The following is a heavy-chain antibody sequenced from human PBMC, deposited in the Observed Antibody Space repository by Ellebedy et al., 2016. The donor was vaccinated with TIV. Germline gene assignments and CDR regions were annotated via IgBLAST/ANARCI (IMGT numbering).Heavy chain of an antibody. CDR3: ARPQNRFGYLYFFDL. J-gene: IGHJ4*02. CDR2: MSNDGSNDE. V-gene: IGHV3-30*04. D-gene: IGHD3-16*01. CDR1: GFTFSSYV. Sequence: GGSLRLSSAASGFTFSSYVMHWVRQAPGKGLEWVAVMSNDGSNDEYYADSVKGRFTISRDNFRNTLYLHMNTLSAEDTAVYYCARPQNRFGYLYFFDLWGQGTLVTVSS.